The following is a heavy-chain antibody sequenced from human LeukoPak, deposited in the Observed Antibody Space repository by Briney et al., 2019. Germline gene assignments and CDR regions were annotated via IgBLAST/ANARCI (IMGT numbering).Heavy chain of an antibody. J-gene: IGHJ3*02. CDR1: GFTFSSYW. D-gene: IGHD3-3*01. V-gene: IGHV3-7*03. CDR3: ARGHDFWMAHAFDI. CDR2: IKQDGSEK. Sequence: GGSLRLSCAASGFTFSSYWMNWVRQAPGKELEWVANIKQDGSEKYYADSVKGRFTISRDSTKNSLYLQMNSLRAEDTAVYYCARGHDFWMAHAFDIWGQGTMVSVSS.